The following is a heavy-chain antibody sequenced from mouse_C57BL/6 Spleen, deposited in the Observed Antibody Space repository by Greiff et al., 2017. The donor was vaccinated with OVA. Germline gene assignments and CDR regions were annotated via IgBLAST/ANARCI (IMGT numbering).Heavy chain of an antibody. CDR2: INYDGSST. CDR3: ARGGDDGYPLAMDY. CDR1: GFTFSDYY. V-gene: IGHV5-16*01. Sequence: EVQLVESEGGLVQPGSSMKLSCTASGFTFSDYYMAWVRQVPEKGLEWVANINYDGSSTYYLDSLKSRFIISRDNAKNILYLQMSSLKSEDTATYYCARGGDDGYPLAMDYWGQGTSVTVSS. J-gene: IGHJ4*01. D-gene: IGHD2-3*01.